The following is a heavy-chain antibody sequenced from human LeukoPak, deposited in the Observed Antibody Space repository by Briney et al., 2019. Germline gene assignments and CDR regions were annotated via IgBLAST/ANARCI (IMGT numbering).Heavy chain of an antibody. CDR3: ARQIGSSGPDC. V-gene: IGHV4-39*01. CDR2: IYYAGST. J-gene: IGHJ4*02. D-gene: IGHD6-19*01. Sequence: SETLSLTCTVSGGSISSNSYYWGWIRQPPGKGLEWIGSIYYAGSTYYNPSLKSRVTISKDTSKNQFALRLSSVTAADTAVYYCARQIGSSGPDCWGQGTLVTVSS. CDR1: GGSISSNSYY.